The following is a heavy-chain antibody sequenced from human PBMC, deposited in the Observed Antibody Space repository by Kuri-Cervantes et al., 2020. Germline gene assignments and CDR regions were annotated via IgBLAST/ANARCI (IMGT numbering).Heavy chain of an antibody. J-gene: IGHJ3*01. D-gene: IGHD3-10*01. V-gene: IGHV1-69*13. CDR1: GGTFSRYA. CDR2: IIPIFGTT. Sequence: SVKVSYKASGGTFSRYAISWVRQAPGQGLEWMGGIIPIFGTTNYAQKFQGRVTITADESTSTAYMELSSLRSEDTAVYYCARDSGDDYYGSGSYYNDWGQGTMVTVSS. CDR3: ARDSGDDYYGSGSYYND.